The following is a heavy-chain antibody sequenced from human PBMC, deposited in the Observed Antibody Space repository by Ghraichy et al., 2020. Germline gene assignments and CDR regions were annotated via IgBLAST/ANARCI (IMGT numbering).Heavy chain of an antibody. Sequence: GGSLRLSCAASGFTFSSYGMHWVRQAPGKGLEWVAVISYDGSNKYYADSVKGRFTISRDNSKNTLYLQMNSLRAEDTAVYYCAKGDLRFGTVRGAGMDVWGQGTTVTVSS. J-gene: IGHJ6*02. V-gene: IGHV3-30*18. D-gene: IGHD3-10*02. CDR3: AKGDLRFGTVRGAGMDV. CDR2: ISYDGSNK. CDR1: GFTFSSYG.